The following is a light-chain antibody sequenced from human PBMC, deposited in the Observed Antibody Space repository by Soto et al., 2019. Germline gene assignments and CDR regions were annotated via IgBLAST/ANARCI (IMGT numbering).Light chain of an antibody. CDR2: AAS. CDR1: QNIRTY. J-gene: IGKJ2*01. Sequence: DIQMTQSPSSLSASIGDRVTITCRASQNIRTYLKWYQQKPGKAPDLLVFAASNLQTGVPSRFSGGGSGTDFTLTISSLQPEDFATYYCQQTYSVLPYTFGQGTKLEIK. V-gene: IGKV1-39*01. CDR3: QQTYSVLPYT.